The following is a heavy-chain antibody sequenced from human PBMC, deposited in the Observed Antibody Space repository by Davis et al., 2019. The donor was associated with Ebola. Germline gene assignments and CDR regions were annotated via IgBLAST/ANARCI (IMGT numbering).Heavy chain of an antibody. Sequence: SGPTLVKPTQTLTLTCTFSGFSLSTSGVGVGWIRQPPGKALEWLALIYWDDDKRYSPSLKSRLTITKDTSKNQVVLTMTNMDPVDTATYYCAHVLGGSSWSRSAFDIWGQGTMVTVSS. CDR2: IYWDDDK. CDR3: AHVLGGSSWSRSAFDI. CDR1: GFSLSTSGVG. J-gene: IGHJ3*02. D-gene: IGHD6-13*01. V-gene: IGHV2-5*02.